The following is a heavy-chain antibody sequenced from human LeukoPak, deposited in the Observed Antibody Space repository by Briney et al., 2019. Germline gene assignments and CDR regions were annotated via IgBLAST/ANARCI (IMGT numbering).Heavy chain of an antibody. CDR2: IYSGGST. Sequence: GGSLRLSCAASGFTFSSYAMHWVRQAPGKGLEWVSVIYSGGSTYYADSVKGRFTISRDNSKNTLYLEMNSLRAEDTAVYYCARRFYGMDVWGQGTTVTVSS. CDR1: GFTFSSYA. V-gene: IGHV3-66*01. CDR3: ARRFYGMDV. J-gene: IGHJ6*02.